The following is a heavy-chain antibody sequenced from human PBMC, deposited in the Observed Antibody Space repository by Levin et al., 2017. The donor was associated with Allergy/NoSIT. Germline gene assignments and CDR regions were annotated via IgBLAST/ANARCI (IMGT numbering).Heavy chain of an antibody. Sequence: PGGSLRLSCAPSGFTFTNYWIHWVRQVPGKGLVWVSRINRDGTNTNYADSVKGRFTISRDKAKSTVYLQMNSLRAEDTAVYYCWDSGYSFWGQGTLVTVSS. CDR2: INRDGTNT. J-gene: IGHJ4*02. CDR1: GFTFTNYW. CDR3: WDSGYSF. V-gene: IGHV3-74*01. D-gene: IGHD1-26*01.